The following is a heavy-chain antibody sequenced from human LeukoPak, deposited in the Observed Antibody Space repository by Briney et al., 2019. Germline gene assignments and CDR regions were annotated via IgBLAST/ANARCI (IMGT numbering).Heavy chain of an antibody. D-gene: IGHD5-18*01. J-gene: IGHJ4*02. CDR1: GFTVSTNY. CDR3: AKDAWVTGAPYYFDY. CDR2: IYSGGST. V-gene: IGHV3-66*01. Sequence: GGSLRLSCAASGFTVSTNYMSWVRQAPGKGLEWVSVIYSGGSTNYADSVKGRFAISRDNPNNTLYLQMNSLRAEDTAVYYCAKDAWVTGAPYYFDYWGQGTLVTVSS.